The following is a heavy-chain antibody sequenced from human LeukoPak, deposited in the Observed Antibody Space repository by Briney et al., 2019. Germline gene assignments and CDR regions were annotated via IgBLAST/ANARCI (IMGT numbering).Heavy chain of an antibody. V-gene: IGHV1-58*01. D-gene: IGHD6-13*01. J-gene: IGHJ5*02. CDR3: ARDWAPGYSSSWYDRFDP. CDR1: GFTFTSSA. CDR2: IVVGSGNT. Sequence: SVKVSCKASGFTFTSSAVQWVRQARGQRLEWIGWIVVGSGNTNYAQKFQERVTITRDMSTSTAYMELSSLRSEDTAVYYCARDWAPGYSSSWYDRFDPWGQGTLVTVPS.